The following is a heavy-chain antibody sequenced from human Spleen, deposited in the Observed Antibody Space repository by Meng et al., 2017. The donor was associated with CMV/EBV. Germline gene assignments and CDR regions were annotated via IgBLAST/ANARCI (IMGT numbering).Heavy chain of an antibody. Sequence: QVQLVQSGGEVKKPGAAVNVSCTTSGYTFSSSGISWVRQAPGQGLEWMGWISTYNGDTKYAQKFQGRVTMATDTSTTTAYMELRSLRSDDTAVYYCARTRYATKDFDYWGQGTLVTVSS. D-gene: IGHD3-9*01. CDR1: GYTFSSSG. CDR3: ARTRYATKDFDY. CDR2: ISTYNGDT. J-gene: IGHJ4*02. V-gene: IGHV1-18*01.